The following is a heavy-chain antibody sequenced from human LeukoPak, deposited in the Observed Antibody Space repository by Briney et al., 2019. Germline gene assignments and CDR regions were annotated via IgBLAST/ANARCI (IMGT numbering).Heavy chain of an antibody. Sequence: SETLSLTCTVSSGTVSNPSYYWSWIRQPAGKGLEWIGRIYTSGSTNYSPSLKSRVTISIDTSKNQFSLKLSSVTAADTAIYYCATEGVLWVGENPNWFDPWGQGTLVTVSS. CDR2: IYTSGST. V-gene: IGHV4-61*02. CDR1: SGTVSNPSYY. J-gene: IGHJ5*02. CDR3: ATEGVLWVGENPNWFDP. D-gene: IGHD3-10*01.